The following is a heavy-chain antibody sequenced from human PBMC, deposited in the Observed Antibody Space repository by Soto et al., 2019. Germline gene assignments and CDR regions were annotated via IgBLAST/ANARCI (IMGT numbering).Heavy chain of an antibody. V-gene: IGHV1-18*01. D-gene: IGHD2-2*01. CDR2: ISLYSDGT. CDR1: GYTFSNYG. J-gene: IGHJ5*02. CDR3: ARVVPGAEAWFGP. Sequence: QVQLVQSGGEVKRPGASVKVSCKTSGYTFSNYGITWVRQAPGQPLEWLGWISLYSDGTNYAQKFQGRVSMTTDTSTTTAYMEQRSLGSDDTAVYYCARVVPGAEAWFGPWGQGTLVTVSS.